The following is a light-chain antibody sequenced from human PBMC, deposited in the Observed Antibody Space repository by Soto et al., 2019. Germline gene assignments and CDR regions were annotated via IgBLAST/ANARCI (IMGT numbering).Light chain of an antibody. Sequence: DIQMTQSPSTLSGSVGDRVTITCRASQTISSWLAWYQQKPGKAPKLLIYKASTLKSGVPSRFSGSGSGTEFTLTISSLQPDDFATYYCQQYYSYPQTFGQGTKV. J-gene: IGKJ1*01. CDR1: QTISSW. CDR3: QQYYSYPQT. CDR2: KAS. V-gene: IGKV1-5*03.